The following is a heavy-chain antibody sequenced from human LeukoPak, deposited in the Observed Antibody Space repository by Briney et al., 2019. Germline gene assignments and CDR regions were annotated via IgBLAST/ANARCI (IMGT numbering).Heavy chain of an antibody. V-gene: IGHV4-34*01. CDR3: ASYYDSSGPLGY. CDR1: GGSFSGYY. Sequence: PSETLSLTCAVYGGSFSGYYWSWIRQPPGKGLEWIGEINHSGSTNYNPSLKSRVTISVDTSKNQFSLKLSSVTAADTAVYYCASYYDSSGPLGYWGQGTLVTVSS. D-gene: IGHD3-22*01. J-gene: IGHJ4*02. CDR2: INHSGST.